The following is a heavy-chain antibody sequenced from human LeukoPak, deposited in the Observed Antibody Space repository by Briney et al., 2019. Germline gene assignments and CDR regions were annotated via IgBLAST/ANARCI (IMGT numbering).Heavy chain of an antibody. CDR3: ARTXRNTSGWYPSFDY. Sequence: DSVXDRFTISRDNSKNTLYLQMGSLRAEDMAVYYCARTXRNTSGWYPSFDYWGQGTLVTVSS. D-gene: IGHD6-19*01. V-gene: IGHV3-64*02. J-gene: IGHJ4*02.